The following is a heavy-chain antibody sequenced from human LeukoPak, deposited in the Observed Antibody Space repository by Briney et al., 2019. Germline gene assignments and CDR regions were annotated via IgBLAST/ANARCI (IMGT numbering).Heavy chain of an antibody. Sequence: TAGGSLRLSCVASGFSFSSYSMNWVRQAPGKGLEWVSCITGIGDSIYYAESVKGRFTISRDDARNTLFLQMNSLRAEDTAVYYCARSRDSSGYPDAFDFWGQGTMVTVST. CDR3: ARSRDSSGYPDAFDF. D-gene: IGHD3-22*01. V-gene: IGHV3-21*01. CDR2: ITGIGDSI. J-gene: IGHJ3*01. CDR1: GFSFSSYS.